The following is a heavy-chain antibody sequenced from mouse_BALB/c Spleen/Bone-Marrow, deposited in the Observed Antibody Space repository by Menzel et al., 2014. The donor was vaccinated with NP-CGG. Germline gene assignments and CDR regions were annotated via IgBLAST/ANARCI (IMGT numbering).Heavy chain of an antibody. J-gene: IGHJ2*01. CDR3: ARNYYGYDGYFDY. Sequence: EVKLEESGGGLVKPGGSLKLSCAASGFTFSSNGMSWVRLTPENRLEWVATIFGGGNYSYYPVRVKGRFTISRDNARNNLYLQMSSLRSEDTALYCCARNYYGYDGYFDYWGQGTTLTVSS. CDR1: GFTFSSNG. V-gene: IGHV5-9-2*01. D-gene: IGHD2-2*01. CDR2: IFGGGNYS.